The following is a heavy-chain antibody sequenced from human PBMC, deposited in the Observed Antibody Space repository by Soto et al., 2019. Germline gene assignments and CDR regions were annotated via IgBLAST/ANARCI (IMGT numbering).Heavy chain of an antibody. CDR2: IVESGAT. CDR3: TTSHAGELNN. Sequence: QVQLQESGPGLVKPSGTLSLTCAVSGGSISSSSWWTWVRQSPGKGLEWIGEIVESGATNYNPSLKSRLTMSVDKSKNQFSLNLSSLTAADTAVDFCTTSHAGELNNWGQGTLVTVSS. V-gene: IGHV4-4*02. CDR1: GGSISSSSW. D-gene: IGHD1-7*01. J-gene: IGHJ4*02.